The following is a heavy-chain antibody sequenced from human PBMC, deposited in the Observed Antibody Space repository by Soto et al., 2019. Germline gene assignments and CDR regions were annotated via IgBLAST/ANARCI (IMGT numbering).Heavy chain of an antibody. CDR2: IIPLFGTT. CDR1: GGTFSTYP. J-gene: IGHJ5*02. D-gene: IGHD6-13*01. Sequence: QVQLVQSGAEVRMPGSSVKVSCKASGGTFSTYPINWVRQAPGQGLEWMGGIIPLFGTTNYAQKLKRRVTITADESTSTAYMELSSLRAEDAAVYYCARGATHGSSWYFWFDPWGQGTLVTVSS. CDR3: ARGATHGSSWYFWFDP. V-gene: IGHV1-69*01.